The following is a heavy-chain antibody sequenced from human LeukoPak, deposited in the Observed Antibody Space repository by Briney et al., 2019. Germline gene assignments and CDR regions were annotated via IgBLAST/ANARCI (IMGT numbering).Heavy chain of an antibody. CDR2: ITRSSTI. D-gene: IGHD2-2*01. J-gene: IGHJ4*02. Sequence: GGSLRLSYAASGFTFSDYYMSWIRQAPGRGLEWVSYITRSSTIYYADSVKGRFTISRDNAKNSLYLQMNSLRAEDTAVYYCARRHCSSTSCPLVDYWGQGTLVTVSS. V-gene: IGHV3-11*04. CDR1: GFTFSDYY. CDR3: ARRHCSSTSCPLVDY.